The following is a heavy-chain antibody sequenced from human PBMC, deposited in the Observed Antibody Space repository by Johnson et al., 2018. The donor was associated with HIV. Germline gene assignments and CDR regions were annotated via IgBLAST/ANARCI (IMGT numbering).Heavy chain of an antibody. V-gene: IGHV3-20*04. D-gene: IGHD1-26*01. CDR2: ISWNSGSI. CDR3: ARVATHAFDI. Sequence: VQLVESGGGVVRPGGSLRLSCAASGFTFDDYGMSWVRQAPGKGLEWVSGISWNSGSIGYADSVKGRFTISRDNSKTTLYLQMTSLRAEDTAVDYCARVATHAFDIWGQGTMVTVSS. J-gene: IGHJ3*02. CDR1: GFTFDDYG.